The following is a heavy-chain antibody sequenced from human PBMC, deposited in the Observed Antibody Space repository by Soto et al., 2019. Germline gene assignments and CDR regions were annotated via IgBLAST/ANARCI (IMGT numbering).Heavy chain of an antibody. CDR3: ARGGLANWNDGITYPVGYFDY. J-gene: IGHJ4*02. CDR1: GGSISSYY. V-gene: IGHV4-59*01. CDR2: IYYSGST. D-gene: IGHD1-20*01. Sequence: SETLSLTCTVSGGSISSYYWSWIRQPPGKGLEWIGYIYYSGSTNYNPSLKSRVTISVDTSKNQFSLKLSSVTAADTAVYYCARGGLANWNDGITYPVGYFDYWGQGTLVTVSS.